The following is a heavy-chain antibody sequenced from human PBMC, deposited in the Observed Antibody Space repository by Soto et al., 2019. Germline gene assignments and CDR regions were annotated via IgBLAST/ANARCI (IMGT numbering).Heavy chain of an antibody. CDR2: ISSSCSTI. J-gene: IGHJ6*03. Sequence: GGSLRLSCAASGFTFSDYYMSWIRQAPGKVLEWVSYISSSCSTIYYADSVKGRFTISRDNAKNSLYLQMNSLRAEDTAVYYCASKGRLVYYYMDVWGKGTTVTVSS. CDR1: GFTFSDYY. V-gene: IGHV3-11*01. CDR3: ASKGRLVYYYMDV.